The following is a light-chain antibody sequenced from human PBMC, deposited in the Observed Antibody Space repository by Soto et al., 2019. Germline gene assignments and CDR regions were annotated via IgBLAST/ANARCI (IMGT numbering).Light chain of an antibody. Sequence: DIPMTQSPSSLSASVGDSVTITCRASHSIDTYLNWYQQKPGKAPKILIYSASSLQSGVPSRFSGSGTGTDFTLTISSLQPEDFATYYCQQSYDAPVFGQGTRLDIK. CDR2: SAS. V-gene: IGKV1-39*01. CDR1: HSIDTY. CDR3: QQSYDAPV. J-gene: IGKJ5*01.